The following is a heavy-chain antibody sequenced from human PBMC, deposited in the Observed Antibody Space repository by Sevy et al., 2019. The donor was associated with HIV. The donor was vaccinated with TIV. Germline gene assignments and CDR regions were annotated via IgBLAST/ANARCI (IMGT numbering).Heavy chain of an antibody. V-gene: IGHV3-53*01. J-gene: IGHJ6*02. Sequence: GGSLRLSCAASGFSVSSNYMSWVRQAPGKGPEWVSVIHSGGKISYADSVQGRFTIARDNSKNTLYLQMNSLRAKETDVYYCAREDIVLGEDNYYGIDVWGQGTTVTVSS. CDR2: IHSGGKI. CDR1: GFSVSSNY. D-gene: IGHD2-15*01. CDR3: AREDIVLGEDNYYGIDV.